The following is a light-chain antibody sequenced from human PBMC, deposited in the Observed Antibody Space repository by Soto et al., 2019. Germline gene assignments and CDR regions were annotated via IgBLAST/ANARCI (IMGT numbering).Light chain of an antibody. CDR3: HQYGSSPWT. CDR1: QSVTSSY. CDR2: GAS. Sequence: EIVLTQSPGTLSLSPGERATLSCRASQSVTSSYLAWYQQKPGQAPRLLMYGASSRATGIPDRFSGSGSGTDFTLTISRLEPEDFAVYSCHQYGSSPWTFGQGTKVEIK. J-gene: IGKJ1*01. V-gene: IGKV3-20*01.